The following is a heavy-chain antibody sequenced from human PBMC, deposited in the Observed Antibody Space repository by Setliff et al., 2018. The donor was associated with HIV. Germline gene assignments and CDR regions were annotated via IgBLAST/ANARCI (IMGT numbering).Heavy chain of an antibody. J-gene: IGHJ1*01. Sequence: GGSLRLSCAASGFTFNHYWMSWVRQAPGKGLEWVANIKEDGSEKYYVDSVKGRFTISRDNAQNSLYLQMNSLRAEDTAVYYCARDRAVCSLSSCPPEYFQRWGQGTLVTVSS. D-gene: IGHD2-2*01. CDR1: GFTFNHYW. CDR2: IKEDGSEK. V-gene: IGHV3-7*01. CDR3: ARDRAVCSLSSCPPEYFQR.